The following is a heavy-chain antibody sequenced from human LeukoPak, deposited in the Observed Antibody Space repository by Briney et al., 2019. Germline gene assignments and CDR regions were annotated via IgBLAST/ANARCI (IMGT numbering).Heavy chain of an antibody. Sequence: MTPETLSLTCAVSGGSINSYNWWSWVRQHPGKGLEWIGYIYYSGSTYYNPSLKSRVTISVDTSKNQFSLELSSVTAADTAVYYCAAAVRNGDYHYWGQGTLVTVSS. J-gene: IGHJ4*02. D-gene: IGHD4-17*01. V-gene: IGHV4-31*11. CDR1: GGSINSYNW. CDR2: IYYSGST. CDR3: AAAVRNGDYHY.